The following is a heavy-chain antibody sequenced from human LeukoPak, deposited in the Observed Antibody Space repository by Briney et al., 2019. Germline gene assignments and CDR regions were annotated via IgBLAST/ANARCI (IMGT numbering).Heavy chain of an antibody. CDR1: GGSISSGGYY. Sequence: SETLSLTCTVSGGSISSGGYYWGWIRQPPGKGLEWIGYIYHSGSTYYNPSLKSRVTISVDRSKNQFSLKLSSVTAADTAVYYCARDQSHCSSTSCSYYFDYWGQGTLVTVSS. V-gene: IGHV4-30-2*01. CDR3: ARDQSHCSSTSCSYYFDY. J-gene: IGHJ4*02. CDR2: IYHSGST. D-gene: IGHD2-2*01.